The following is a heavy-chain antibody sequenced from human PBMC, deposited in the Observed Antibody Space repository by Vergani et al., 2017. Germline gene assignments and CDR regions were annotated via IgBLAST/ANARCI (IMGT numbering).Heavy chain of an antibody. CDR1: GYSISSGYY. J-gene: IGHJ3*02. Sequence: QVQLQQSGPGLVKPSETLSLTCSVSGYSISSGYYWGWVRQSPGKGLEWIASIYHTGSTYYNPSLESRVTISVDTSKNQFSLNVTSVSAADTAVYYCARGNPYVDFDIWGQGTMITVSS. D-gene: IGHD3-16*01. CDR3: ARGNPYVDFDI. CDR2: IYHTGST. V-gene: IGHV4-38-2*02.